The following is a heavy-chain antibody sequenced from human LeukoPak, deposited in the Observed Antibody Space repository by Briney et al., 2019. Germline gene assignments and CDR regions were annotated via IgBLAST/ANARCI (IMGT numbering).Heavy chain of an antibody. CDR3: ARGLGTYSPFDP. D-gene: IGHD1-26*01. CDR1: GGSINGYF. J-gene: IGHJ5*02. CDR2: IHTSGTT. Sequence: SSETLSLTCTVSGGSINGYFCTWLRQSAGAGLECIGRIHTSGTTYYNPSLKSRVSMSVDTSKNQFSLELTSVTAADTAVFFCARGLGTYSPFDPWGPGTLVTVSS. V-gene: IGHV4-4*07.